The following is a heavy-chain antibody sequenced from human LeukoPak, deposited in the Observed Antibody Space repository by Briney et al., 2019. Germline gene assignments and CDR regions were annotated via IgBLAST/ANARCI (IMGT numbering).Heavy chain of an antibody. CDR1: GGSISSYY. D-gene: IGHD3-10*01. V-gene: IGHV4-59*08. CDR3: ARLSPMVRGVLGSFDY. Sequence: PSETLSLTCTASGGSISSYYWSWIRQPPGKGLEWIGYIYYSGSTNYNPSLKSRVTISVDTSKNQFSLKLSSVTAADTAVYYCARLSPMVRGVLGSFDYWGQGTLVTVSS. J-gene: IGHJ4*02. CDR2: IYYSGST.